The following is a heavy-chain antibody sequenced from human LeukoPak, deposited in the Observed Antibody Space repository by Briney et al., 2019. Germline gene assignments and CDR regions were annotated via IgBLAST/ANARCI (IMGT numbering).Heavy chain of an antibody. J-gene: IGHJ5*02. Sequence: SQTLSLTCAISGDTFSSNSAAWNWIRQSPSRGLEWLARTYYRSKWYNDYAVSAKSRITINPDTSKNQFSLQLNSVTPEDTAVYYCARSGQQLVRGWFDPWGQGTLVTVSS. CDR2: TYYRSKWYN. V-gene: IGHV6-1*01. CDR3: ARSGQQLVRGWFDP. CDR1: GDTFSSNSAA. D-gene: IGHD6-13*01.